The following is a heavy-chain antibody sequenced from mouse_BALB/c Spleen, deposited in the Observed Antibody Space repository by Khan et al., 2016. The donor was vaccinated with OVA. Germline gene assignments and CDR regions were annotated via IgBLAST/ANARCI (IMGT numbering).Heavy chain of an antibody. CDR2: ISYSGST. J-gene: IGHJ3*01. CDR1: GYSITSDYV. CDR3: TRGRAN. V-gene: IGHV3-2*02. Sequence: EVQLQESGPGLVKPSQSLSLTCTVTGYSITSDYVWNWIRQFPGNKLEWMGYISYSGSTSYTPSHKSRFSITRETSKNQFFLQLNSRTTEDTATYYCTRGRANWGQGTLVTVSA. D-gene: IGHD3-3*01.